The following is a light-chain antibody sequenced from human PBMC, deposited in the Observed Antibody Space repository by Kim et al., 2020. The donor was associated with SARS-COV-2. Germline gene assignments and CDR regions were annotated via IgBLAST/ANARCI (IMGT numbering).Light chain of an antibody. CDR3: QQYNNWPPLT. J-gene: IGKJ5*01. Sequence: PGESATPSCGASQSVSSNLAWYQQKPGQAPRLLIYGASTRATGIPARFSGSGSGTEFTLTISSLQSEDFAVYYCQQYNNWPPLTFGQGTRLEIK. V-gene: IGKV3-15*01. CDR2: GAS. CDR1: QSVSSN.